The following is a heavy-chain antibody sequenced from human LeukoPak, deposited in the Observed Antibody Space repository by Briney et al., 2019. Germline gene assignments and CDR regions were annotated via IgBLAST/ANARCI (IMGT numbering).Heavy chain of an antibody. V-gene: IGHV1-46*01. J-gene: IGHJ3*02. Sequence: ASVKVSCKASGYTFTSYYMHWVRQAPGQGLEWMGLINPSGSSTSYAPKFQGRVTVTRDMSTSTVYMELSSLRYEDTAMYYCARGQYLGHDAFDIWGQGTMVTVSS. CDR3: ARGQYLGHDAFDI. CDR1: GYTFTSYY. CDR2: INPSGSST. D-gene: IGHD2-2*01.